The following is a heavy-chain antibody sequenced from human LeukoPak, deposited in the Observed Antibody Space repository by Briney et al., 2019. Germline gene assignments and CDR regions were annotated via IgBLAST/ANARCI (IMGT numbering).Heavy chain of an antibody. CDR1: GFTFNSYD. V-gene: IGHV3-30-3*01. J-gene: IGHJ4*02. CDR2: ISYDGNRK. D-gene: IGHD3-10*01. Sequence: PGRSLRLSGAASGFTFNSYDLHWVRQAPGKGLEWLTSISYDGNRKYYADSVKGRFTISRGNSKNTLYLQMNSLRAEDTAVYYCARDRASKPSMVRGVQDYWGQGALVTVSS. CDR3: ARDRASKPSMVRGVQDY.